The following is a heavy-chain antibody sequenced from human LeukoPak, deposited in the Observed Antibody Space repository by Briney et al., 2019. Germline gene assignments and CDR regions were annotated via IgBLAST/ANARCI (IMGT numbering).Heavy chain of an antibody. CDR1: GYTLTSYD. Sequence: ASVKVSCKASGYTLTSYDINWVRQATGQGLEWMGWRDPNSGTTGYAQKFLGRVTITRNTSISTTYMELSSLRSEDTAVYYCAREVVVPAAISYYYYYMDVWGKGTTVTVSS. CDR2: RDPNSGTT. CDR3: AREVVVPAAISYYYYYMDV. D-gene: IGHD2-2*02. V-gene: IGHV1-8*01. J-gene: IGHJ6*03.